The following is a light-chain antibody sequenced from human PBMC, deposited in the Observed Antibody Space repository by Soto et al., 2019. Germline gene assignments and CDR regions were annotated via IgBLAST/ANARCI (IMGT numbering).Light chain of an antibody. CDR3: AAWDDTLRARV. Sequence: QSVLAQPPSASGTPGQWVTISCSGSNSNIGRNDVTWYQQVPGTAPQCLIYSNDQRPSGVPDRISGSRSGTSASLAISGLQSGDEAEYYCAAWDDTLRARVFGGGTKVTV. J-gene: IGLJ2*01. CDR2: SND. CDR1: NSNIGRND. V-gene: IGLV1-44*01.